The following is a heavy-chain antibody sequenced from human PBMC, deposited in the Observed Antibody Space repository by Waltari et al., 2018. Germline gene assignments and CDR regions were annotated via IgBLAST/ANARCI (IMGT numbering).Heavy chain of an antibody. Sequence: QVQLEQWGAGLLKPSETLSLTCTVSGGSLSHYYWNWIRQSPGKGLEWLGEIHHSGSTNYSPSLESRVTMSLDIAKNQFSLNLKSVTAADTGIYFCARDRTGSFENYQYYYYMDVWGKGITVTVSS. V-gene: IGHV4-34*02. D-gene: IGHD3-9*01. J-gene: IGHJ6*03. CDR2: IHHSGST. CDR1: GGSLSHYY. CDR3: ARDRTGSFENYQYYYYMDV.